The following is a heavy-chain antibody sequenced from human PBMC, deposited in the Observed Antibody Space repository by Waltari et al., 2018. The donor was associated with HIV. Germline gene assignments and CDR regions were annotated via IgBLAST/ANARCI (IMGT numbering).Heavy chain of an antibody. J-gene: IGHJ3*01. CDR1: GFTFSIYG. D-gene: IGHD4-17*01. V-gene: IGHV3-33*08. CDR2: IGFDGTKQ. Sequence: QVQLVESGGGVVQPGRSLRLSCAVSGFTFSIYGMHWVRQAPGKGWEWLATIGFDGTKQYYADSVKGRLTIPRDNSKNTLYLQMNSLNPEDTAMYYCARPKIETTRPDAFDVWGRGTMVTVSS. CDR3: ARPKIETTRPDAFDV.